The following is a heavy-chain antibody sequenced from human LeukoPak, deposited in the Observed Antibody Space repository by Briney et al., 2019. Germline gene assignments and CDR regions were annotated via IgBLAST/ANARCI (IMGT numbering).Heavy chain of an antibody. V-gene: IGHV1-2*02. J-gene: IGHJ3*02. CDR1: GYTFTGYY. CDR3: ASPAGPLDAFDI. Sequence: ASVKVSCKASGYTFTGYYMHWVRQAPGQGLEWMGWMSPKSGGTNYAQKFQGRVTMTRDTSISTAYMALSRVRSDDTAVYYCASPAGPLDAFDIWGQGTMVTVSS. D-gene: IGHD3-10*01. CDR2: MSPKSGGT.